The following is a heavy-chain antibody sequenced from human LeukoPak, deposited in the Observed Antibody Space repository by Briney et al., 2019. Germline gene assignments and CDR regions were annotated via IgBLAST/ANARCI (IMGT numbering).Heavy chain of an antibody. V-gene: IGHV1-69*05. CDR2: IIPIFGTA. J-gene: IGHJ4*02. CDR3: ARGVICSGGSCYSTYYFDY. Sequence: ASVKVSCKASGGTFSSYAISWVRQAPGQGLEWMGGIIPIFGTANYAQKFQGRVTITTDESTSTAYMELSSLRSEGTAVYYCARGVICSGGSCYSTYYFDYWGQGTLVTVSS. CDR1: GGTFSSYA. D-gene: IGHD2-15*01.